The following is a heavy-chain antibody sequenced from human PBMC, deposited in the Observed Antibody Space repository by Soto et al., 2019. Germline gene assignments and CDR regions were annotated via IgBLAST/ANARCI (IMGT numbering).Heavy chain of an antibody. D-gene: IGHD3-22*01. CDR2: ISYRGST. CDR1: AGSITTSY. V-gene: IGHV4-59*01. Sequence: TSETLSLTCTVSAGSITTSYWSWIRQPLGKALEWIGYISYRGSTNYNPSLKSRLTISIDTSKSQISLKLTSMTTADTAVYYCASSGIVGREVNTWFDPWGQGTLVTVSS. CDR3: ASSGIVGREVNTWFDP. J-gene: IGHJ5*02.